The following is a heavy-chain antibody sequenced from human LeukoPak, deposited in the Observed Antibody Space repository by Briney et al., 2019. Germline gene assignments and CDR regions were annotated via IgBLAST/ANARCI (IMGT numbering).Heavy chain of an antibody. D-gene: IGHD5-12*01. CDR2: IKQDGSEK. V-gene: IGHV3-7*02. J-gene: IGHJ4*02. CDR3: AKGATFGYYSGYDYCDY. Sequence: GGSLRLSCAASGFTFSSYWMSWVRQAPGKGLEWVANIKQDGSEKYYVDSVKGRFTVSRDNSKNTLYLQMNSLRAEDTALYYCAKGATFGYYSGYDYCDYWGQGTLVTVSS. CDR1: GFTFSSYW.